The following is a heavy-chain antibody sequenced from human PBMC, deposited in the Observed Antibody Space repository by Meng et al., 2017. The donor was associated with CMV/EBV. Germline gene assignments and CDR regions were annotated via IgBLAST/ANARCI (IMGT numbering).Heavy chain of an antibody. D-gene: IGHD2/OR15-2a*01. CDR2: INNKAST. J-gene: IGHJ6*02. V-gene: IGHV4-34*01. Sequence: SQTLSLTCAVYGDSFSNSFWNWGRQPPGKGLEWIGEINNKASTNYNPSLPSRVTMSVDTSKNQFSLKLTSVTAADTAVYYCARSNYCNTIPCSLLRADYSYGLDVWGQGTTVTVSS. CDR1: GDSFSNSF. CDR3: ARSNYCNTIPCSLLRADYSYGLDV.